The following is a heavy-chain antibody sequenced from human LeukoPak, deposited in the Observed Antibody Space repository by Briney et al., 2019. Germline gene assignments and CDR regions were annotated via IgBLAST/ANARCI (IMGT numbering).Heavy chain of an antibody. CDR2: MNPTSGNT. CDR1: GYTFTDYD. Sequence: GASVKVSCKASGYTFTDYDINWVRQASGQGLERMGWMNPTSGNTGYAQKFQGRVTMTTDTSTSTAYMELRSLRSDDTAVYYCARDSSLVVVAATDPWGQGTLVTVSS. J-gene: IGHJ5*02. D-gene: IGHD2-15*01. V-gene: IGHV1-8*01. CDR3: ARDSSLVVVAATDP.